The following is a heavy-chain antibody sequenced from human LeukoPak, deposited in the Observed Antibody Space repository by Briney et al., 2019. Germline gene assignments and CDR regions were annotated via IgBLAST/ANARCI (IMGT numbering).Heavy chain of an antibody. CDR2: TNPSGGST. CDR3: ARDACTNGVCSYYFDY. V-gene: IGHV1-46*01. J-gene: IGHJ4*02. D-gene: IGHD2-8*01. CDR1: GYTFTSYY. Sequence: ASVKVSCKASGYTFTSYYMHWVRQAPGQGLEWMGITNPSGGSTSYAQKFQGRVTMTRDMSTSTVYMELSSLRSEDTAVYYCARDACTNGVCSYYFDYWGQGTLVTVSS.